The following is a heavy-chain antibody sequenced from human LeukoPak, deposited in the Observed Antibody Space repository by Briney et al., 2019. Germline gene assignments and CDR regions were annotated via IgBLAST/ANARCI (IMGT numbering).Heavy chain of an antibody. J-gene: IGHJ4*02. Sequence: PSETLSLTCTVSGYSISSGSYWGWIRQPPGKGLEWIGSTHHSGTTYYNPSLKSRVTISIDTSKNQFSLMLSSVTAAHTAVYYCASRSGWYFYYFDYWGQGTLVTISS. CDR3: ASRSGWYFYYFDY. CDR1: GYSISSGSY. D-gene: IGHD6-19*01. CDR2: THHSGTT. V-gene: IGHV4-38-2*02.